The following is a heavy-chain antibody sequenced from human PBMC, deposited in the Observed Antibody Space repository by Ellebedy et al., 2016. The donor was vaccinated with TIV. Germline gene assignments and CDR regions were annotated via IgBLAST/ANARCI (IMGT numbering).Heavy chain of an antibody. CDR3: ATGIAVAPKIYYYYGMDV. CDR1: GYTFTSYG. CDR2: ISAYNGNT. Sequence: ASVKVSXXASGYTFTSYGISWVRQAPGQGLEWMGWISAYNGNTNYAQKLQGRVTMTTDTSTSTAYMELRSLRSEDTAVYYCATGIAVAPKIYYYYGMDVWGQGTTVTVSS. D-gene: IGHD6-19*01. J-gene: IGHJ6*02. V-gene: IGHV1-18*01.